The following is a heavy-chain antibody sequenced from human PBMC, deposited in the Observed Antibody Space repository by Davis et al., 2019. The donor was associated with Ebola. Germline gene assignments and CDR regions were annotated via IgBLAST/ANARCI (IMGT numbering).Heavy chain of an antibody. D-gene: IGHD2-15*01. CDR1: GFTVSSNY. CDR2: ISWNSGSI. V-gene: IGHV3-9*01. J-gene: IGHJ4*02. Sequence: SLKISCAASGFTVSSNYMSWVRQAPGKGLEWVSGISWNSGSIGYADSVKGRFTISRDNAKNSLYLQTNSLRAEDTALYYCAKGVGYCSGGSCFTSGYFDYWGQGTLVTVSS. CDR3: AKGVGYCSGGSCFTSGYFDY.